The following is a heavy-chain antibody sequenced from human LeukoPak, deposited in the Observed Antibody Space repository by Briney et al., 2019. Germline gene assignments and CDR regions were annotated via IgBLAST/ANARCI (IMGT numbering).Heavy chain of an antibody. CDR2: IYPDDSDT. J-gene: IGHJ3*02. CDR1: GYIFITHW. Sequence: GESLKISCKGSGYIFITHWIGWVRQMPGKGLEWMGIIYPDDSDTRYSPSFQGQVTISADKSISTAYLQWSSLKASDTAMYYCARRDSSSWVDTFDIWGHGTMVTVSS. V-gene: IGHV5-51*01. D-gene: IGHD6-13*01. CDR3: ARRDSSSWVDTFDI.